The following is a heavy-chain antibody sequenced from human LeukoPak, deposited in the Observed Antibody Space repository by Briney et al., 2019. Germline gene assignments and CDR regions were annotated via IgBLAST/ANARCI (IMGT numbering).Heavy chain of an antibody. D-gene: IGHD5-24*01. CDR3: ARTLKGSRELNWFDP. CDR1: GYTFTSYG. J-gene: IGHJ5*02. CDR2: ISAYNGNT. Sequence: ASVKVSCKASGYTFTSYGVSWVRQAPGQGLEWMGWISAYNGNTNYAQKLQGRVTMTTDTSTSTAYMELRSLRSDDTAVYYCARTLKGSRELNWFDPWGQGTLVTVSS. V-gene: IGHV1-18*01.